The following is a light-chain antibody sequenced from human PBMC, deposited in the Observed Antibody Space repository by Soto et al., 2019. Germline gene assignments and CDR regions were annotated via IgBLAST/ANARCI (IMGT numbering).Light chain of an antibody. CDR2: GAS. CDR1: QSVTTQ. V-gene: IGKV3-20*01. Sequence: MVSTQSPGTLSLSPGERATLSCRASQSVTTQLAWYQQKPGQAPRLIIHGASSRATGVPDRITGSGSGTDFTLSISRLEPEDFAVYYCQQYGGSTRTFGQGTKVDI. J-gene: IGKJ1*01. CDR3: QQYGGSTRT.